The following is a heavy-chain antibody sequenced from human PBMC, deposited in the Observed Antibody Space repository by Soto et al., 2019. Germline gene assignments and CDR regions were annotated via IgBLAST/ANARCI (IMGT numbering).Heavy chain of an antibody. D-gene: IGHD4-17*01. J-gene: IGHJ4*02. Sequence: PGGSLRLSCAASGFTFSSYSMNWVRQAPGKGLEWVSYISSSSSTIYYADSVKGRFTISRDNAKNSLYLQMNSLRAEDTAVYYCARDPPIPNDYGDFGTFDYWGQGTLVTVSS. CDR2: ISSSSSTI. CDR1: GFTFSSYS. CDR3: ARDPPIPNDYGDFGTFDY. V-gene: IGHV3-48*01.